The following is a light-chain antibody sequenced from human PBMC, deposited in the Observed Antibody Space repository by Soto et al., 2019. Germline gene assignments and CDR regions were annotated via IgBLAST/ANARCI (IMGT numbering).Light chain of an antibody. CDR3: QQFNNWPPT. V-gene: IGKV3-15*01. CDR2: GAS. Sequence: EIVMTQSPATLSVSPGERATLSCRASQSVTSNVAWYQKKPGQAPRLLISGASARATGFPARFSGSGSGTDFTLTISSLQSEDFAVYDCQQFNNWPPTFGQGTKVEIK. J-gene: IGKJ1*01. CDR1: QSVTSN.